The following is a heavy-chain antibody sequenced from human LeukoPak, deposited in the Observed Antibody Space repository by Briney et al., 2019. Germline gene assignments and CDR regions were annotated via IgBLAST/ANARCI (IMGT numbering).Heavy chain of an antibody. CDR2: IYYSGTT. J-gene: IGHJ4*02. CDR3: ARGGYSKYFVFDY. Sequence: PSETLSLTCTVSGGSISSFYWSWIRQPPGKGLEWFGYIYYSGTTNYNPSLKSRVTMSVDTSKNQFSLHLTSVTAADTAVYFCARGGYSKYFVFDYWGQGTLVTVSS. CDR1: GGSISSFY. D-gene: IGHD4-11*01. V-gene: IGHV4-59*01.